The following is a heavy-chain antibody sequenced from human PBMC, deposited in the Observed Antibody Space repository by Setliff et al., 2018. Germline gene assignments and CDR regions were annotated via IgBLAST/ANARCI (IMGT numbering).Heavy chain of an antibody. Sequence: SETLSLTCSVSGGSISSSSYYWGWIRQPPGKGLEWIGSMYYSVSTYYNPSLKSPATISADTSKRQVSLNLNSVTAADTAVYYCMRQGAQMPSLSHLYGVDVWGQGTTVTVSS. D-gene: IGHD2-2*01. CDR2: MYYSVST. CDR1: GGSISSSSYY. J-gene: IGHJ6*02. V-gene: IGHV4-39*01. CDR3: MRQGAQMPSLSHLYGVDV.